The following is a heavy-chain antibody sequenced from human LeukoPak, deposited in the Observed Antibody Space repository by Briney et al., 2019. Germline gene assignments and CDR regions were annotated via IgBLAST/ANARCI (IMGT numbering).Heavy chain of an antibody. V-gene: IGHV1-2*02. CDR2: INPNSGGT. CDR1: GYTFTGYY. Sequence: ALVKVSCKASGYTFTGYYMHWVRQAPGQGLEWMGWINPNSGGTNYAQKFQGRVTMTRDTSISTAYMELSRLRSDDTAVYYCARDPVSIAARFEWFDPWGQGTLVTVSS. J-gene: IGHJ5*02. CDR3: ARDPVSIAARFEWFDP. D-gene: IGHD6-6*01.